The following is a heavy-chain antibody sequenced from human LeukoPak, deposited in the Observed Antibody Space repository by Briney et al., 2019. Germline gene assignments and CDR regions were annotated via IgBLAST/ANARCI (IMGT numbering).Heavy chain of an antibody. V-gene: IGHV4-4*07. CDR3: ARDWFGILTGYYIAWFDP. CDR1: GGSISSYY. Sequence: SETLSLTCTVSGGSISSYYWSWIRQPAGKGLEWIGRIHTSGSTNYNPSLKSRVTMSVDTSKNQFSLKLSSVTAADTAVYYCARDWFGILTGYYIAWFDPWGQGTLVTVSS. D-gene: IGHD3-9*01. J-gene: IGHJ5*02. CDR2: IHTSGST.